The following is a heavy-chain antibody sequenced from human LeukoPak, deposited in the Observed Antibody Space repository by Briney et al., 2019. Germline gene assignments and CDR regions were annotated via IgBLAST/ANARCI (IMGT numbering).Heavy chain of an antibody. CDR3: AKERWELLRYFQH. CDR1: GVTFSSYG. V-gene: IGHV3-30*18. CDR2: ISFDGSRK. J-gene: IGHJ1*01. D-gene: IGHD1-26*01. Sequence: GGSLRLSCAASGVTFSSYGIHWVRQAQAKGLEWVAIISFDGSRKYYADSAIGRLTISRDNSKNTLYLQMNSLRAEDTDVYFCAKERWELLRYFQHWGQGTLVTVSS.